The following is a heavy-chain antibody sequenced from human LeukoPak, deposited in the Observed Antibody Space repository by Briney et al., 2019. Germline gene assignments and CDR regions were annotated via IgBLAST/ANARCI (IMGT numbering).Heavy chain of an antibody. CDR1: GGSISSYY. CDR3: ARHGRVSGWYY. Sequence: PSETLSLTCTVSGGSISSYYWSWIRQPPGKGLEWIGYIYYSGSTNYNPSLKSRVTISVDTSKNQFSLKLSSVTAADTAVYYCARHGRVSGWYYWGQGTLVTAPS. J-gene: IGHJ4*02. D-gene: IGHD6-19*01. CDR2: IYYSGST. V-gene: IGHV4-59*08.